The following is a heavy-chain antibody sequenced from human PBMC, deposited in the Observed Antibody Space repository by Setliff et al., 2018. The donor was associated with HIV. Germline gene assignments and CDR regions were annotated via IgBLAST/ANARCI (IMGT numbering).Heavy chain of an antibody. J-gene: IGHJ4*02. CDR1: GYSISSGYY. CDR2: IYYSGST. D-gene: IGHD3-16*02. CDR3: ARDYYDSVWGSYRLFDY. V-gene: IGHV4-38-2*02. Sequence: SETLSLTCTVSGYSISSGYYWGWIRQPPGKGLEWIGTIYYSGSTYSNPSLKSRVTMSVDTSKNQFSLKLISVTAADTAVYYCARDYYDSVWGSYRLFDYWGQGTLVTVS.